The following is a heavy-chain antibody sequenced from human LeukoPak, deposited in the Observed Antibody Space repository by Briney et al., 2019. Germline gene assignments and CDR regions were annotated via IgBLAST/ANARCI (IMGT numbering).Heavy chain of an antibody. D-gene: IGHD6-13*01. CDR2: ISSSSSYI. V-gene: IGHV3-21*01. J-gene: IGHJ5*02. Sequence: GGSLRLSCAASGFTFSSYNMNWVRQAPGKGLEWVSSISSSSSYIYYADSVKGRFTISRDNAKNSLYLQMNSLRAEGTAVYYCARDVIAAAATAGWFDPWGQGTLVTVSS. CDR3: ARDVIAAAATAGWFDP. CDR1: GFTFSSYN.